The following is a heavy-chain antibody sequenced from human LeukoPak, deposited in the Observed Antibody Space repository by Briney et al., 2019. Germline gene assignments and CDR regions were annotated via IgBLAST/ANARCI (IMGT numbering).Heavy chain of an antibody. CDR2: INPNSGGT. J-gene: IGHJ4*02. Sequence: ASVKVSCKASGYTFTGYYMHWVRQAPGQGLERMGWINPNSGGTNYAQKFQGRVTMTRDTSISTAYMELSRLRSDDTAAYYCARGAPHYDILTGYYFDKGGSDYWGQGTLVTVSS. CDR1: GYTFTGYY. V-gene: IGHV1-2*02. D-gene: IGHD3-9*01. CDR3: ARGAPHYDILTGYYFDKGGSDY.